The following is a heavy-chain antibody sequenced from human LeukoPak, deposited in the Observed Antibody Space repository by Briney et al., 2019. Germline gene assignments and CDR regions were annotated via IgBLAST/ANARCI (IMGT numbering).Heavy chain of an antibody. CDR1: GLTVSSNS. V-gene: IGHV3-53*01. CDR2: IYSGGST. CDR3: ARENNFGSGMDV. J-gene: IGHJ6*02. Sequence: GGSLRLSCAATGLTVSSNSMNLVRQAPGKGLQWVSVIYSGGSTYYADSVKGRFTISRDNSKNTLYLQMNSLRAEDTAVYYCARENNFGSGMDVWGQGTTVTVSS. D-gene: IGHD3-10*01.